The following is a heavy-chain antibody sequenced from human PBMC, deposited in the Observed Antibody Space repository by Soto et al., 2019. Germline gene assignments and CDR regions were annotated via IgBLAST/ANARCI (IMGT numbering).Heavy chain of an antibody. J-gene: IGHJ1*01. D-gene: IGHD3-22*01. CDR3: ARVEEEISGYYRPEYFRH. V-gene: IGHV4-59*01. CDR2: IYCSGST. Sequence: NPSETLSLTCTVSGGSISSYYWSWIRQPPGKGLEWIGHIYCSGSTNYNPSLKSRVTISVDTSKNQFSLNLNSVTAADTAVYYCARVEEEISGYYRPEYFRHWGQGTLVTVSS. CDR1: GGSISSYY.